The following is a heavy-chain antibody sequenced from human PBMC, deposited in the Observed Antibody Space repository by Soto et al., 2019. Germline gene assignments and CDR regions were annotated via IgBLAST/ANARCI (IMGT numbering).Heavy chain of an antibody. CDR3: AKEGGWDGNYFDY. CDR2: ISWNSGRI. V-gene: IGHV3-9*01. D-gene: IGHD6-19*01. J-gene: IGHJ4*02. CDR1: GFTFDDYA. Sequence: EVPLVESGGGLVQPGRSLRLSCAASGFTFDDYAMHWVRQAPGKGLEWVSGISWNSGRIGYGDSVKGRFTISRDNAKNSLYLQMNSLRAEDTALYYCAKEGGWDGNYFDYWGQGTLVTVSS.